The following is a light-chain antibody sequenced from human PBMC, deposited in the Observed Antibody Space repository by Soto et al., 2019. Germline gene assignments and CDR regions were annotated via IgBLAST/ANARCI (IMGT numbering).Light chain of an antibody. V-gene: IGKV1-39*01. CDR2: AAA. CDR1: QNIRNY. J-gene: IGKJ5*01. Sequence: DIQMTQSPSSLSASVGDRVTITCRASQNIRNYLNWYQQKPGKAPKLLISAAAGLQSGVPSRFSGSASGTDFTLIISSLQPEDFATYYCQQSYSTPVTFGQGTRLEIK. CDR3: QQSYSTPVT.